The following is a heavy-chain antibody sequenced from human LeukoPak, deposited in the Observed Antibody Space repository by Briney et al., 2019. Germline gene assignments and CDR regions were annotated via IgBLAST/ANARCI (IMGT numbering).Heavy chain of an antibody. CDR2: INHDGSST. Sequence: GGSLRLSCATSGFTFTTFWMHWVRQAPGKGLVWVSRINHDGSSTNYADSVKGRFTISRDNAKNTVYLQMNSLRAEDTGVYYCARDWGYDSSGYWQKYFDTWGQGTLVTVSS. V-gene: IGHV3-74*01. J-gene: IGHJ4*02. CDR3: ARDWGYDSSGYWQKYFDT. D-gene: IGHD3-22*01. CDR1: GFTFTTFW.